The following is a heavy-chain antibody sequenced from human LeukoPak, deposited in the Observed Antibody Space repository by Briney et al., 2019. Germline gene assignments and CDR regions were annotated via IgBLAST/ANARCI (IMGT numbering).Heavy chain of an antibody. CDR1: GGSISSGGYY. CDR2: FYYSGST. D-gene: IGHD1-7*01. CDR3: ARDFHLTGATSRWFDH. J-gene: IGHJ5*02. V-gene: IGHV4-31*03. Sequence: SETLSLTCTVSGGSISSGGYYWSWIRQHPGKGLESIGYFYYSGSTYYNPSLKSRVTLSVDTAKNQFSLKLTSVTAADTAVYYCARDFHLTGATSRWFDHWGQGTLVTVSS.